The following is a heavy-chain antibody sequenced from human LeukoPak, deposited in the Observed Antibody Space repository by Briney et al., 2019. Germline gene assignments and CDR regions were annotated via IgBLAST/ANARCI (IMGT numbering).Heavy chain of an antibody. J-gene: IGHJ6*02. CDR1: GGSFSGYY. D-gene: IGHD3-9*01. Sequence: SETQSLTCAVYGGSFSGYYWSWIRQPPGKGLEWIGEINHSGSTNYNPSLKSRVTISVDTSKNQFSLKLSSVTAADTAVYYCARGRYFDGMDVWGQGTTVTVSS. V-gene: IGHV4-34*01. CDR3: ARGRYFDGMDV. CDR2: INHSGST.